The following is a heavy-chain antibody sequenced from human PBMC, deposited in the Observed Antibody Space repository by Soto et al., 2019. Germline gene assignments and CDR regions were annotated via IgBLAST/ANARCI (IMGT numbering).Heavy chain of an antibody. D-gene: IGHD3-16*01. Sequence: QVQLVQSGPEVKVPGSSVKVSCQASGGTFANFAITWVRQAPGQGLEWVGGIIPTFGTVDYAQRFQGRVTITADESAGTSYMELYSLRSDDTAIYYCARIDPSLFEGGEWFDPWGQGTLVTVSS. CDR1: GGTFANFA. CDR3: ARIDPSLFEGGEWFDP. J-gene: IGHJ5*02. V-gene: IGHV1-69*01. CDR2: IIPTFGTV.